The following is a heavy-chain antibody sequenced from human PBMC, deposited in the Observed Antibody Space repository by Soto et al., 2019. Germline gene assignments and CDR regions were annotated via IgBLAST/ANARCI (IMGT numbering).Heavy chain of an antibody. CDR3: AKAGYSGYDWLIYCSGGSCYPDY. D-gene: IGHD2-15*01. Sequence: GGSLRLSCAASGFTFSSYGMHWVRQAPGKGLEWVAVISYDGSNKYYADSVKGRFTISRDNSKNTLYLQMNSLRAEDTAVYYCAKAGYSGYDWLIYCSGGSCYPDYWGQGTLVTVSS. CDR2: ISYDGSNK. J-gene: IGHJ4*02. V-gene: IGHV3-30*18. CDR1: GFTFSSYG.